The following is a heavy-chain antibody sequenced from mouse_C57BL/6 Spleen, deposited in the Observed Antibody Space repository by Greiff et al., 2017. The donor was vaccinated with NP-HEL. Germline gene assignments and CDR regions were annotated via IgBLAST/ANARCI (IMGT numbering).Heavy chain of an antibody. CDR3: ARPYDYDEAWFAY. V-gene: IGHV1-76*01. CDR2: IYPGSGNT. CDR1: GYTFTDYY. D-gene: IGHD2-4*01. J-gene: IGHJ3*01. Sequence: QVQLQQSGAELVRPGASVKLSCKASGYTFTDYYINWVKQRPGQGLEWIARIYPGSGNTYYNEKFKGKATLTAEKSSSTAYLQLSSLTSEDSAVYVCARPYDYDEAWFAYWGQGTLVTVSA.